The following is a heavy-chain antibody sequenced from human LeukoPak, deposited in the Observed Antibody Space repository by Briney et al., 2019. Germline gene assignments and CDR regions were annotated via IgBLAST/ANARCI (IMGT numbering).Heavy chain of an antibody. Sequence: SETLSLTCTVSGGSVKSPTSYWSWIRQPPGKGLEWIGNVYYIGTTSYNSTLKSRVRISVNTSKNQFSLEVESVTAEDTAVYYCARNTTSSPWFDPWGQGTLVTVSS. CDR2: VYYIGTT. CDR1: GGSVKSPTSY. D-gene: IGHD6-6*01. J-gene: IGHJ5*02. V-gene: IGHV4-61*01. CDR3: ARNTTSSPWFDP.